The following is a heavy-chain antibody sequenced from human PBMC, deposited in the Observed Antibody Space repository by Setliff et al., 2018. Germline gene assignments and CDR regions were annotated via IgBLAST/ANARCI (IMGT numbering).Heavy chain of an antibody. CDR1: GGSFSGYY. V-gene: IGHV4-34*01. Sequence: KPSETLSLTCAVYGGSFSGYYWNWIRQAPGKGLEWIGEINHRGTTSYTPSLKGRVTISVDTSKNQFSLKMSSMTAADTAVYYCARFSSVPGSRFFDYWGQGALVTVSS. CDR3: ARFSSVPGSRFFDY. CDR2: INHRGTT. D-gene: IGHD2-2*01. J-gene: IGHJ4*02.